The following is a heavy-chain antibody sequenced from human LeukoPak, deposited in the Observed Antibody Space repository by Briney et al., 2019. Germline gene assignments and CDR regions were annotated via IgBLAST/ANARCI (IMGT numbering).Heavy chain of an antibody. J-gene: IGHJ1*01. V-gene: IGHV4-30-4*01. Sequence: PSETLSLTCTVSGGSISSGDYYWSWIRQPPGKGLEWIGYIYYSGSTYYNPSLKSRVTILVDTSKNQFSLKLSSVTAADTAVYYCASIPYYDILTGATSGIYFQHWGQGTLVTVSS. D-gene: IGHD3-9*01. CDR3: ASIPYYDILTGATSGIYFQH. CDR1: GGSISSGDYY. CDR2: IYYSGST.